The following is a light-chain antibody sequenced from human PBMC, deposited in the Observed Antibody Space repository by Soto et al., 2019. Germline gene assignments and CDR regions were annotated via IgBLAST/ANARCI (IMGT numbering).Light chain of an antibody. CDR3: SSYAGSSTVV. J-gene: IGLJ1*01. V-gene: IGLV2-14*01. Sequence: QSALTQPASVSGSPGQSITVSCTGTSSDVGDYNYVSWYQQHPGKAPKLMIYEVSNRPSGVSNRFSGSKSGNTASLTISGLQAEDEADYYCSSYAGSSTVVFGTGTKLTVL. CDR2: EVS. CDR1: SSDVGDYNY.